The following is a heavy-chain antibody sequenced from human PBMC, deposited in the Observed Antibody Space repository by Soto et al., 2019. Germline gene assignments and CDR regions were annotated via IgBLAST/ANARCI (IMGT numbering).Heavy chain of an antibody. CDR1: EFSLSTSGVG. J-gene: IGHJ5*02. CDR3: AYRQESKTISYYSGWFDP. V-gene: IGHV2-5*02. Sequence: QITLKESGPTLVKPTQTLTLTCTFSEFSLSTSGVGVAWIRQPPGKALEWLALIYWDDDKRYSPSLKTRLTITKDTSKNQVVLTMTNIDPVDTATYYCAYRQESKTISYYSGWFDPWGQGTQVTVSS. CDR2: IYWDDDK. D-gene: IGHD5-18*01.